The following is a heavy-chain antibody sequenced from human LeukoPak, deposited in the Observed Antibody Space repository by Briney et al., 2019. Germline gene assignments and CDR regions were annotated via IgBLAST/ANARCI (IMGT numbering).Heavy chain of an antibody. CDR2: IYYSGST. V-gene: IGHV4-31*03. Sequence: SETLSLTCTVSGGSISSGGYYWSRIRQHPGKGLEWIGYIYYSGSTYYNPSLKSRVTISVDTSKNQFSLKLSSVTAADTAVYYCARGGAYYYDSSGTGFDYWGQGTLVTVSS. CDR3: ARGGAYYYDSSGTGFDY. CDR1: GGSISSGGYY. J-gene: IGHJ4*02. D-gene: IGHD3-22*01.